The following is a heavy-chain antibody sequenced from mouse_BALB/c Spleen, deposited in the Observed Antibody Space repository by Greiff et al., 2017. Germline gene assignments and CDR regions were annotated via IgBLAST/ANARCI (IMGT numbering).Heavy chain of an antibody. CDR3: ARMGGSGYAMDY. Sequence: VHLVESGPELVKPGASVKISCKASGYAFSSSWMNWVKQRPGQGLEWIGRIYPGDGDTNYNGKFKGKATLTADKSSSTAYMQLSSLTSVDSAVYFCARMGGSGYAMDYWGQGTSVTVSS. CDR2: IYPGDGDT. CDR1: GYAFSSSW. V-gene: IGHV1-82*01. J-gene: IGHJ4*01.